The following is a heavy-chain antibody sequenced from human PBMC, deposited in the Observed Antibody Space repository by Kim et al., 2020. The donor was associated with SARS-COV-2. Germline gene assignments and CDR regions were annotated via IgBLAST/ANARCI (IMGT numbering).Heavy chain of an antibody. CDR3: AKDEEVGYYGSGSYYLT. V-gene: IGHV3-9*01. CDR2: ISWNSGSI. D-gene: IGHD3-10*01. CDR1: GFTFDDYA. J-gene: IGHJ5*02. Sequence: GGSLRLSCAASGFTFDDYAMHWVRQAPGKGLEWVSGISWNSGSIGYADSVKGRFTISRDNAKNSLYLQMNSLRAEDTALYYCAKDEEVGYYGSGSYYLTWGQGTLVTVSS.